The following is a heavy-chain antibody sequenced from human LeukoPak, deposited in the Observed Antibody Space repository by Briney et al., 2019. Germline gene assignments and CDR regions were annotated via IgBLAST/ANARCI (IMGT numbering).Heavy chain of an antibody. CDR3: ARDVSGVGELVYYYMDV. V-gene: IGHV3-7*01. CDR1: GFTFSSDW. D-gene: IGHD3-10*01. J-gene: IGHJ6*03. Sequence: PGGSLRLSYAASGFTFSSDWMSWVRQAPGKGLKWVANIKGEGSEKYYVDSVKGRFTISRDNAKNSLYLQMNSLRAEDTAVYYCARDVSGVGELVYYYMDVWGKGTTVTVSS. CDR2: IKGEGSEK.